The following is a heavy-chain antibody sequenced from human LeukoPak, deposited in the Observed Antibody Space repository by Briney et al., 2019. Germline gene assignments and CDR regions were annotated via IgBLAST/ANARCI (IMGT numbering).Heavy chain of an antibody. Sequence: SETLSLTCSVSGDSISAPSYYWAWLRQPPGKGLEWIASIYYSGNTNYDPSLQSRVTISVDTCKKQFSLSLSSVTAADTAVYYCARQIRYTYDPNWFHPWGQGTLVTVSS. D-gene: IGHD5-12*01. CDR2: IYYSGNT. CDR1: GDSISAPSYY. J-gene: IGHJ5*02. V-gene: IGHV4-39*01. CDR3: ARQIRYTYDPNWFHP.